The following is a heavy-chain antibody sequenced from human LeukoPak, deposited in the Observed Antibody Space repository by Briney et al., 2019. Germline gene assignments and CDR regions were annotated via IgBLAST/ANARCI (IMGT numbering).Heavy chain of an antibody. J-gene: IGHJ4*02. Sequence: PGVSLRLSCAASGFTFSSYSMNWVPQAPGKGLEWVSYISSSGDTIYYADSVKGRYTISRDNAKNSLYLQMNSLRDEDTAVYYCARDSRWSFDYWGQGTLVTVSS. D-gene: IGHD6-13*01. CDR2: ISSSGDTI. CDR3: ARDSRWSFDY. V-gene: IGHV3-48*02. CDR1: GFTFSSYS.